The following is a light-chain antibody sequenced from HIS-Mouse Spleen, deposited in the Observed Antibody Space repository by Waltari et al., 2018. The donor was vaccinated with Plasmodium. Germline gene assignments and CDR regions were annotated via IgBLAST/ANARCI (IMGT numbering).Light chain of an antibody. CDR2: EDS. CDR3: YSTDSSGNHRV. Sequence: SYALPQPPSVSVSPGQPARITCSGDALPKQSAYWYQQKSDQAPVMVIYEDSKRPSAIPERFSGSSSGTMATLTISGAQVEDEADYYCYSTDSSGNHRVFGGGTKLTVL. V-gene: IGLV3-10*01. J-gene: IGLJ3*02. CDR1: ALPKQS.